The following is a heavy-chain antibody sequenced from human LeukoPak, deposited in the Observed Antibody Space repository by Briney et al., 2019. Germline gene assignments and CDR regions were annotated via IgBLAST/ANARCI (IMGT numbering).Heavy chain of an antibody. J-gene: IGHJ4*02. V-gene: IGHV3-23*01. D-gene: IGHD6-13*01. CDR3: ASAPPGIAAYFDY. CDR2: VTGSGGST. CDR1: GVTFSSYA. Sequence: SGGSLRLSCAASGVTFSSYAMSWVRQAPGKGLEWVSAVTGSGGSTYYADSVKGRFTISRDNSKNTLYLQMNSLRAEDTAVYYCASAPPGIAAYFDYWGQGTLVTVSS.